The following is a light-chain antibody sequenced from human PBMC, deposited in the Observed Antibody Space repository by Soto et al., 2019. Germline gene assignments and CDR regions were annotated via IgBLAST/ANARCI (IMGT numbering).Light chain of an antibody. CDR2: GAF. CDR1: QIIGTN. J-gene: IGKJ2*01. V-gene: IGKV3-15*01. CDR3: QQYDKWPYT. Sequence: ENVQTQSPATLSVSPGERATLSCRTSQIIGTNLAWYQQKPGQAPRLLIYGAFIRAPGFPVRFRGTGSGSEFTLTISSLQTEDGALYYCQQYDKWPYTFGQGTK.